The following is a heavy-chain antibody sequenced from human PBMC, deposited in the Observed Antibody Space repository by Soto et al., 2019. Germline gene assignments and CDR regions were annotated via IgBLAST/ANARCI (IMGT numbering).Heavy chain of an antibody. CDR3: ATSSPPAGY. V-gene: IGHV1-18*01. J-gene: IGHJ4*02. CDR2: ISAYNGNT. CDR1: GYTFTSYA. Sequence: QVQLVQSGAEVKKPGASVKVSCKASGYTFTSYAISWVRQAPGQGLEWMGWISAYNGNTNYAQKPQGRVTMTTATSPTTPYMELTLLTSDDTALYYSATSSPPAGYWGQGTLVTVSS.